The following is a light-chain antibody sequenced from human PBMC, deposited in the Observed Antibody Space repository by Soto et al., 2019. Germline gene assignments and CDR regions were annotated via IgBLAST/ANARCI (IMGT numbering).Light chain of an antibody. V-gene: IGKV3D-20*01. Sequence: EIVLTQSPATLSLSPGERSTLSSGASQSVSTHYVAWYQTKPGLAPRVLIYDASTRATAISDRFTGSGSGTDFTLTISRVEPEDFAVYYCQQYGSTPTFGGGTKVDIK. CDR3: QQYGSTPT. J-gene: IGKJ4*01. CDR1: QSVSTHY. CDR2: DAS.